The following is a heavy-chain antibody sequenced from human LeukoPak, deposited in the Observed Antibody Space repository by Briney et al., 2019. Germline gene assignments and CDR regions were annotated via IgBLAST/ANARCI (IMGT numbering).Heavy chain of an antibody. CDR3: AGDAYQLFLHFDY. CDR1: GYSISSGYY. V-gene: IGHV4-38-2*02. J-gene: IGHJ4*02. D-gene: IGHD1-1*01. CDR2: INHSGST. Sequence: SSETLSLTCTVSGYSISSGYYWSWIRQPPGKGLEWIGEINHSGSTNYNPSLKSRVTISVDTSKNQFSLKLSSVTAADTAVYYCAGDAYQLFLHFDYWGQGTLVTVSS.